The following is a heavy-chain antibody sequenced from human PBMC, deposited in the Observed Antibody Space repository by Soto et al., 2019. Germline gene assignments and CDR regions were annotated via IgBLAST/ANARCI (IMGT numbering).Heavy chain of an antibody. CDR1: GGSINDGSYH. CDR3: ARLDYGVSAFDL. V-gene: IGHV4-31*03. J-gene: IGHJ4*02. CDR2: IFYTGPK. D-gene: IGHD4-17*01. Sequence: PSETLSLTCTVSGGSINDGSYHWSWLRQHPGKGLEFIGYIFYTGPKYHNPSLETRVTMSADTSNNEVSLRLHSLTAADTAVYYCARLDYGVSAFDLWGRGTLVTVSS.